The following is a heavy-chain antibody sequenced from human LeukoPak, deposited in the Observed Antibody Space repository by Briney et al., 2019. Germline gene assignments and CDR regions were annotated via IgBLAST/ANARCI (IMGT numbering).Heavy chain of an antibody. V-gene: IGHV3-30*04. CDR1: GFTFSSYA. J-gene: IGHJ4*02. CDR2: ISYDGSNK. D-gene: IGHD3-3*01. Sequence: GGSLRLSCAASGFTFSSYAMHWVRQAPGKGLEWVAVISYDGSNKYYADSVKGRFTISRDNSKNTLYLQMNSLRAEDTAVYYCARSPKQLNYYDFWSGYLYYFDYWGQGTLVTVSS. CDR3: ARSPKQLNYYDFWSGYLYYFDY.